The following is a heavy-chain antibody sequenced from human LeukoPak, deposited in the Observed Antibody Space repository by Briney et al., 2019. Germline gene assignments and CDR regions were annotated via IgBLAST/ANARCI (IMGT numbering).Heavy chain of an antibody. J-gene: IGHJ6*04. CDR3: AELGITMIGGV. D-gene: IGHD3-10*02. CDR2: IKQDGSEK. Sequence: WGSLSLSCAASGFTFSRYWMSWVRQAPGKGLEWVANIKQDGSEKYYVDSVKGRFTISRDNAKNSLYLQMNSLRAEDTAVYYCAELGITMIGGVCGKGTTVTISS. CDR1: GFTFSRYW. V-gene: IGHV3-7*01.